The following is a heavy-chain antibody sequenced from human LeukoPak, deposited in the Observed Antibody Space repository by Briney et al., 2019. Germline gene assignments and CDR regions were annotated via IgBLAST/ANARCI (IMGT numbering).Heavy chain of an antibody. CDR2: INPNSGGT. V-gene: IGHV1-2*02. CDR1: GYTFTGYY. D-gene: IGHD2-15*01. CDR3: ARDRRYCSGGSCYSTYYYYYMDV. Sequence: ASVKVSCKASGYTFTGYYMHWVRQAPGQGLEWMGWINPNSGGTNYAQKFQGRVTMTRDTSISTAYMELSRLRSDDTAVYYCARDRRYCSGGSCYSTYYYYYMDVWGKGTTVTVSS. J-gene: IGHJ6*03.